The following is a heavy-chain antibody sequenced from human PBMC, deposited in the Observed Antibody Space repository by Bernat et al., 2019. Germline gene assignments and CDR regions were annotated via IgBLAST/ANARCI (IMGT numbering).Heavy chain of an antibody. J-gene: IGHJ4*02. CDR3: ASEEGCSGVNCYRTVDY. CDR1: GFTVSSNY. CDR2: IYSGGST. V-gene: IGHV3-66*01. Sequence: EVQLVESGGGLVQPGGSLRLSCAASGFTVSSNYMSWVRQAPGKGLEWVSVIYSGGSTYYANSVKGRFTISRDNSKNTLYLHMNSLRDEDAAVYYCASEEGCSGVNCYRTVDYWGQGTLVTVSS. D-gene: IGHD2-15*01.